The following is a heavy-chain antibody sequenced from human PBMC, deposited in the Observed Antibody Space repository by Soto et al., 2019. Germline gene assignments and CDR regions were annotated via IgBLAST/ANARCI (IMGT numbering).Heavy chain of an antibody. Sequence: GALRLSCAASGFTFSNAWMSWVRQAPGKGLEWVGRIKSKTDGGTTDYAAPVKGRFTISRDDSKNTLYLQMNSLKTEDTAVYYCTTVGPLAARPSYGDVWGQGTTVTVSS. J-gene: IGHJ6*02. D-gene: IGHD6-6*01. V-gene: IGHV3-15*01. CDR2: IKSKTDGGTT. CDR3: TTVGPLAARPSYGDV. CDR1: GFTFSNAW.